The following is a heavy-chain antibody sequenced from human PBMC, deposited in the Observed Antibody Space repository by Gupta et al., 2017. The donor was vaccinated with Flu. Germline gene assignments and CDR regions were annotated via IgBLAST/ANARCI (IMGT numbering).Heavy chain of an antibody. CDR3: AREVHYLDL. V-gene: IGHV3-11*01. Sequence: SGFTLRDNYMSWIRQAPGKGLEWVSYISGSGHDIYYADSVKGRFTISRDNAKNSLYLQMNSLRDEDTAVYYCAREVHYLDLWGQGTLVTVSS. CDR1: GFTLRDNY. J-gene: IGHJ4*02. CDR2: ISGSGHDI.